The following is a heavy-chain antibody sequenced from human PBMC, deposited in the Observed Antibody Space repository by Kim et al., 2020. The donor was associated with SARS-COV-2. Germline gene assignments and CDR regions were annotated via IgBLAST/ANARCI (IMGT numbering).Heavy chain of an antibody. D-gene: IGHD1-7*01. CDR3: TRGGGNYLL. CDR2: GGTT. J-gene: IGHJ4*02. Sequence: GGTTESAASVKGRFSISRNDFQSIVYLQMNSLKTEDTAVYYCTRGGGNYLLWGQGTLVTVSS. V-gene: IGHV3-49*02.